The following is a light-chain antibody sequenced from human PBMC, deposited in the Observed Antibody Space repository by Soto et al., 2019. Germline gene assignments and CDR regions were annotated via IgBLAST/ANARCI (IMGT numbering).Light chain of an antibody. CDR1: QSVSSSY. CDR2: GAS. V-gene: IGKV3-20*01. J-gene: IGKJ4*01. CDR3: MQYYRSPLA. Sequence: EIVLTQSPGTLSLSPGERATLSCRASQSVSSSYLAWYQQKPGQAPRLLIYGASSRATGIPDRFSGSGSGTDFTLTIRRLQPEDLAVYYCMQYYRSPLAFGGGTKVDIK.